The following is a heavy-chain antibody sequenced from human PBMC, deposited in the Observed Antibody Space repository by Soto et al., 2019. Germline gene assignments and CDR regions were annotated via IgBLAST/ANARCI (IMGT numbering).Heavy chain of an antibody. D-gene: IGHD5-12*01. CDR2: IYYSGST. CDR3: AKGPSPSGGFERIDQ. V-gene: IGHV4-59*08. Sequence: PSETLSLTCTVSGGSISSYYWSWIRQPPGKGLEWIGYIYYSGSTNYNPSLKSRVTISVDTSKNQFSLYLQMNSLRAEDTAVYYCAKGPSPSGGFERIDQWGQGTLVTVSS. CDR1: GGSISSYY. J-gene: IGHJ4*02.